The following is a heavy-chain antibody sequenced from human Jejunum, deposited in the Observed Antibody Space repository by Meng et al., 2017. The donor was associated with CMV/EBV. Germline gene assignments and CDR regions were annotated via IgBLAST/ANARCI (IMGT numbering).Heavy chain of an antibody. V-gene: IGHV4-30-4*08. CDR2: IYHKGHT. Sequence: QMQEWGQGPGKPSQTRSLTSTAPGGSIDSDDYWWSSIRQHPGKGLEWIGYIYHKGHTYYNPSLRSRISISVDTSKNQFSLRLNSVTAADTAVYYCARDKAGYKNCDSWGQGTLVTVSS. J-gene: IGHJ5*01. CDR1: GGSIDSDDYW. CDR3: ARDKAGYKNCDS. D-gene: IGHD5-24*01.